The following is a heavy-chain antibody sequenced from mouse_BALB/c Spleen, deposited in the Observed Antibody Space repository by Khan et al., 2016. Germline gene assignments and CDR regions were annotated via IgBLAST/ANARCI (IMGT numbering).Heavy chain of an antibody. J-gene: IGHJ2*01. V-gene: IGHV1-4*01. D-gene: IGHD2-14*01. CDR2: IDPSTDYT. CDR3: ARPEGYYRYDECFDY. CDR1: GYTFTSYT. Sequence: QVQLQQSGAELARPGASVKMSCKASGYTFTSYTMHWVKQRPGQGLEWIGYIDPSTDYTNYNQKFRDKATLSADKSSSTAYMQLSSLSSEDSAVYYCARPEGYYRYDECFDYWGKGTILTVSS.